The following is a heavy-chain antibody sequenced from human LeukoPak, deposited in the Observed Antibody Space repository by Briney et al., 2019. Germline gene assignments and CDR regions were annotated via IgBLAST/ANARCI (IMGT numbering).Heavy chain of an antibody. CDR2: INWNDGST. V-gene: IGHV3-20*04. D-gene: IGHD1-20*01. CDR1: GLTFDDYG. Sequence: PGGSLRLSCAASGLTFDDYGMSWVRQAPGKGLEWVSGINWNDGSTGYADSVKGRFTISRDNAKNSLYLQMNSLRAEDTALYYCARRDRYNWNDLDYWGQGTLVTVSS. CDR3: ARRDRYNWNDLDY. J-gene: IGHJ4*02.